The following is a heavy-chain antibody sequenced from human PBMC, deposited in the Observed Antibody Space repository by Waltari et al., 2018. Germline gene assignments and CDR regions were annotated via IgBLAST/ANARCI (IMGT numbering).Heavy chain of an antibody. V-gene: IGHV3-49*03. CDR3: TSVLSGDYA. J-gene: IGHJ5*02. CDR2: IRSKSYGCTT. Sequence: EVQLVESGGGLVQPGRSLRLSCTTSGFTFGDYAMSWFRQAPGKGLEWLGFIRSKSYGCTTEYASSVKGIFTISSDDSKSIAYLQMNSLKTDDTAVYYCTSVLSGDYACGQGTLVTVSS. D-gene: IGHD4-17*01. CDR1: GFTFGDYA.